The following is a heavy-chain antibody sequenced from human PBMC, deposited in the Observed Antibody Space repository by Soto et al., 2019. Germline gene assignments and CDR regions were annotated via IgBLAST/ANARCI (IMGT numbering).Heavy chain of an antibody. Sequence: PSETLSLTCTVSGVSISSGDYYWSWIRQPPGKGLEWMGYIYYTGSTYYNPSLKSRVTISVDTSKNQFSLKLSSVTAVDTAVYYCARSFSFYCSSTSCYPPGFDYWGQGTLVTVSS. CDR3: ARSFSFYCSSTSCYPPGFDY. CDR1: GVSISSGDYY. J-gene: IGHJ4*02. CDR2: IYYTGST. V-gene: IGHV4-30-4*01. D-gene: IGHD2-2*01.